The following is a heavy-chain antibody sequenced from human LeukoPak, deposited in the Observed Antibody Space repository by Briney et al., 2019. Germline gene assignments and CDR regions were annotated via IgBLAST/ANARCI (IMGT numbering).Heavy chain of an antibody. Sequence: ASVTVSCKASGYPFTSYGVSWVRQAPGQGLEWLGWISGYNGNTNYAQKLQGRVTMTTDTSTNTAYMELRNLRSDDTAVYYCARGRLGGDYYYYGMDVWGQGTTVTIS. V-gene: IGHV1-18*01. CDR2: ISGYNGNT. J-gene: IGHJ6*02. D-gene: IGHD7-27*01. CDR3: ARGRLGGDYYYYGMDV. CDR1: GYPFTSYG.